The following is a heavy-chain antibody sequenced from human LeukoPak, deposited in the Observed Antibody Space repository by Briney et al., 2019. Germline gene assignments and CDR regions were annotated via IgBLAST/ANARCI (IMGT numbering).Heavy chain of an antibody. V-gene: IGHV1-69*13. CDR1: GYTFTSYY. J-gene: IGHJ4*02. CDR3: ARVYLVRGVTLAPYDY. D-gene: IGHD3-10*01. CDR2: IIPIFGTA. Sequence: GASVKVSCKASGYTFTSYYMHWVRQAPGQGLEWMGGIIPIFGTANYAQKFQGRVTIIADESTSTAYMELSSLRSEDTAVYYCARVYLVRGVTLAPYDYWGQGTLVTVSS.